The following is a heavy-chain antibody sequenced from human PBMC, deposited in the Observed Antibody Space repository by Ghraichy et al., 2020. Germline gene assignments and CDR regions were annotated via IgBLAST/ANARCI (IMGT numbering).Heavy chain of an antibody. CDR2: ISGNGDVT. V-gene: IGHV3-23*01. CDR3: AKDVTAVRARFDN. D-gene: IGHD3-10*01. Sequence: GGSLRLSCAASGFTFSIYAMSWVRQAPGKGLEWVSLISGNGDVTYYADSVKGRFTISRDNSKNTVYLQMSSLRPEDTAVYYCAKDVTAVRARFDNWGQGTLVTVSS. J-gene: IGHJ4*02. CDR1: GFTFSIYA.